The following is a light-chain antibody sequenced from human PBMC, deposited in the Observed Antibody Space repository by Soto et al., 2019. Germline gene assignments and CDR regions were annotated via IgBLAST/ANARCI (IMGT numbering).Light chain of an antibody. CDR2: EVS. V-gene: IGLV2-14*03. CDR1: SSDVGGYNY. Sequence: QSALTKPASVSGSPGQSITISCTGTSSDVGGYNYVSWYQQYPGKAPKLMIYEVSDRPSGVSNRFSGSKSGNTASLTISGLQAEDEADYYCASYTSSATWVFGGGTKLTVL. J-gene: IGLJ3*02. CDR3: ASYTSSATWV.